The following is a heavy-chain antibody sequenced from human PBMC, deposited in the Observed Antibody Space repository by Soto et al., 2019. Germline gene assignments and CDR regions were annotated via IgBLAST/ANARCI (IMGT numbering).Heavy chain of an antibody. CDR2: IPYTGST. J-gene: IGHJ5*02. CDR3: ARRRCLGVRCYEGNWLDP. Sequence: QVQLQESGPGLVKPSETLSLTCTVSGDSISNYYWNWVRQPPGKGLEWIGYIPYTGSTNYNPSLTSRVTIPMDTSKNQFSLRLTSVTAADTALYYCARRRCLGVRCYEGNWLDPWGQGILVTVSS. D-gene: IGHD2-8*01. V-gene: IGHV4-59*08. CDR1: GDSISNYY.